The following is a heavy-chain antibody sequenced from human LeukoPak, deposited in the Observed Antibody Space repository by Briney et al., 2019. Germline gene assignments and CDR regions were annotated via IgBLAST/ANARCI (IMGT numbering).Heavy chain of an antibody. D-gene: IGHD3-22*01. V-gene: IGHV4-31*03. CDR1: GCSISSGGYY. CDR2: IYYSGST. Sequence: SETLSLTCTVSGCSISSGGYYWSWIRQHPGKGLEWIGYIYYSGSTYYNPSLKSRVTISVDTSKNQFSLKLSSVTAADTAVYYCARVGYYDSSGYYGLSFDFWGQGTLVTVSS. CDR3: ARVGYYDSSGYYGLSFDF. J-gene: IGHJ4*02.